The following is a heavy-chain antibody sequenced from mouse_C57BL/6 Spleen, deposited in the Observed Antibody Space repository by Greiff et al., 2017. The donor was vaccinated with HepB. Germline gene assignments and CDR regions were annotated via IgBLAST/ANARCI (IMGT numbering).Heavy chain of an antibody. CDR2: INPSSGYT. V-gene: IGHV1-7*01. CDR3: ARSGTTVVPLDY. Sequence: VQGVESGAELAKPGASVKLSCKASGYTFTSYWMHWVKQRPGQGLEWIGYINPSSGYTNYNQKFKDKATLTADKSSSTAYMQLSSLTYEDSAVYYCARSGTTVVPLDYWGQGTTLTVSS. J-gene: IGHJ2*01. D-gene: IGHD1-1*01. CDR1: GYTFTSYW.